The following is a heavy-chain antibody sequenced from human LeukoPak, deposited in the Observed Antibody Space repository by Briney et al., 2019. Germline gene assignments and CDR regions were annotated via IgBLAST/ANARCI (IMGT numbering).Heavy chain of an antibody. Sequence: PGGSLRLSCAASGFTVGRHYMSWVRQAPGKGLEWVSVIYSGGTTNYADSVRGRFTISRDNSKNTLYLQMNSLRAEDTAVYYCAKDGLFVTPFDYWGQGTLVTVSS. CDR3: AKDGLFVTPFDY. CDR1: GFTVGRHY. J-gene: IGHJ4*02. V-gene: IGHV3-66*01. D-gene: IGHD2-21*02. CDR2: IYSGGTT.